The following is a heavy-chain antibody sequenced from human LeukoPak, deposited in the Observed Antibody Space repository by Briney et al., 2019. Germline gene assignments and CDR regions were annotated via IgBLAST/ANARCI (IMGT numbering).Heavy chain of an antibody. J-gene: IGHJ4*02. Sequence: SVKVSCKASGGTFSSYAITWVRQAPGQGLEWMGRIIPILGIANYAQRFQGRVTITADKSTSTAYMELSSLRSEDTAVYYCARGKVGASPWGQGTLVTVSS. CDR1: GGTFSSYA. D-gene: IGHD1-26*01. CDR2: IIPILGIA. CDR3: ARGKVGASP. V-gene: IGHV1-69*04.